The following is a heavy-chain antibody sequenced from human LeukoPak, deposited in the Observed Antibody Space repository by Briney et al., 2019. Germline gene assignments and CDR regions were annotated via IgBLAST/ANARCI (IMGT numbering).Heavy chain of an antibody. D-gene: IGHD3-10*01. CDR2: IYPGDSDT. Sequence: GESLQISCKGSGYRFTSYWIGWVRPMPGKGREWMGIIYPGDSDTRYSPSFQRQVTISADKSISTAYLQWSSLKASDTAMYYCARHSGVRGPLDYWGQGTLVTVSS. CDR1: GYRFTSYW. V-gene: IGHV5-51*01. J-gene: IGHJ4*02. CDR3: ARHSGVRGPLDY.